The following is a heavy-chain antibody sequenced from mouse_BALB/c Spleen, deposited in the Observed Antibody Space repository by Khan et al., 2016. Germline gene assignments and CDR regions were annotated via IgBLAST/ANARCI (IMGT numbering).Heavy chain of an antibody. D-gene: IGHD2-2*01. CDR1: GCTFTENT. J-gene: IGHJ4*01. Sequence: VQLQQSGPELVKPGASVKISCKTSGCTFTENTIHWVKQSHGKSLEWIGGINPKNGDTTYNQTFKDKATLTVDKSSSTAYMELCSLTSEDSAVYYCAREGWLRRDYAMDCWGQGTSVSVSS. CDR3: AREGWLRRDYAMDC. V-gene: IGHV1-18*01. CDR2: INPKNGDT.